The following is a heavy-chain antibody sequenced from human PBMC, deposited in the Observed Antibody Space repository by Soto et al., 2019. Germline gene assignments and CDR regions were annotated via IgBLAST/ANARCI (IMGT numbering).Heavy chain of an antibody. CDR2: IYWNDDK. D-gene: IGHD3-9*01. V-gene: IGHV2-5*01. J-gene: IGHJ6*02. CDR1: GFSLSTGGVA. CDR3: AHKLRYLDPMDV. Sequence: VNPTQTLTLTCTFSGFSLSTGGVAVGWIRQPPGKALEWLALIYWNDDKLYSPSLKTRLTVTKDTSKNQVVLTMTNVGPVDTATYYCAHKLRYLDPMDVWGQGTTVTVSS.